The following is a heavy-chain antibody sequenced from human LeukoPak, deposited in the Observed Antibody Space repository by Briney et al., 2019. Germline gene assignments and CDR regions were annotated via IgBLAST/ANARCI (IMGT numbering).Heavy chain of an antibody. Sequence: ASLKVSCEASGDTFTVDYMHRGRQAPGQGLEWMGWINPNSGGTNYAQKFQGSVTMTRDTTRRTHCIEMSRLRSDDTAVCYCKRVDSSGYYWGRGRIDFWGQGPLVTVSS. J-gene: IGHJ4*02. D-gene: IGHD3-22*01. CDR3: KRVDSSGYYWGRGRIDF. CDR1: GDTFTVDY. V-gene: IGHV1-2*02. CDR2: INPNSGGT.